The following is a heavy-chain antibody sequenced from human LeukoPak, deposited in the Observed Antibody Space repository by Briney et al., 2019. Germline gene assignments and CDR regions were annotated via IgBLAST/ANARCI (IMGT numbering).Heavy chain of an antibody. CDR3: ARASIAYYFDY. J-gene: IGHJ4*02. D-gene: IGHD6-13*01. CDR2: ISSNGGST. V-gene: IGHV3-64*01. Sequence: GGSLRLSCAASGFTFSRYAMHWVRQAPGKGLEYVSAISSNGGSTYYANSVKGRFTISRDNSKNTLYLQMGSLRAEDMAVYYCARASIAYYFDYWGQGTLVTVSS. CDR1: GFTFSRYA.